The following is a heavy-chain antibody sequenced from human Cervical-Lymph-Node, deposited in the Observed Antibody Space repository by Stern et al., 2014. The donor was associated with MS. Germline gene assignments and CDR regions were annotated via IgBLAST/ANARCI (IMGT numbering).Heavy chain of an antibody. J-gene: IGHJ4*02. D-gene: IGHD3-3*01. CDR1: GFTFSRYA. V-gene: IGHV3-30*18. CDR2: ISFDGSDQ. Sequence: VQLVGSGGRVVQPGMSLRLSCKASGFTFSRYAMNWVRQAPGKRLEWVAIISFDGSDQYYIDSVKGRFTISRDNSKDTVHLQMDSLRPEDTAVYFCAKDIRNKEDLLHISIVGVAQVWGPGTQVTVS. CDR3: AKDIRNKEDLLHISIVGVAQV.